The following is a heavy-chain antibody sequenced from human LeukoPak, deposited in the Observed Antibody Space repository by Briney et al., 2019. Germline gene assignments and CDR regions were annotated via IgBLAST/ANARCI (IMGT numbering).Heavy chain of an antibody. CDR3: ARARHLWFGELYFYYGMDV. V-gene: IGHV3-53*04. CDR2: IYSGGST. J-gene: IGHJ6*02. D-gene: IGHD3-10*01. CDR1: GFTVSSNY. Sequence: GGSLRLSCAASGFTVSSNYMSWVRQAPGKGLEWVSVIYSGGSTYYADSVKGRFTISRHNSKNTLYLQMNSLRAEDTAVYYCARARHLWFGELYFYYGMDVWGQGTTVTVSS.